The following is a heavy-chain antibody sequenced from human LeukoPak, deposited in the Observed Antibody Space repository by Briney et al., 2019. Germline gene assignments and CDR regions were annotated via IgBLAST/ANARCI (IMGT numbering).Heavy chain of an antibody. CDR2: IKQDGSEK. CDR3: ARAPPGSGGSCYSSMGCD. CDR1: GFIFSSYW. Sequence: PGGSLRLSCAASGFIFSSYWMSWVRQAPGKGLEWVANIKQDGSEKYYVDSVKGRFTISRDNAKNSLYLQMNSLRAEDTAVYYCARAPPGSGGSCYSSMGCDWGQGTLVTVSS. J-gene: IGHJ4*02. D-gene: IGHD2-15*01. V-gene: IGHV3-7*01.